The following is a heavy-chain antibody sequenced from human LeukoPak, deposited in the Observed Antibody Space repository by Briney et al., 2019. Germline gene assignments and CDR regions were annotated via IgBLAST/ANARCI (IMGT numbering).Heavy chain of an antibody. CDR2: IHYSGSI. J-gene: IGHJ4*02. D-gene: IGHD3-22*01. Sequence: SETLSLTCTVSGASISSYYWSWIRQPPGKGLEWIGDIHYSGSIKYNPSLKSRVTMSVDTSKNQFSLKLSSVTAADTAIYYCARENPSGYYNRPIDYWGQGTLVTVSS. CDR1: GASISSYY. V-gene: IGHV4-59*01. CDR3: ARENPSGYYNRPIDY.